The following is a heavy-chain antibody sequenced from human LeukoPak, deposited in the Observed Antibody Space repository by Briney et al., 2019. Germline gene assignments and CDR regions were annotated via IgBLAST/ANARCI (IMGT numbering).Heavy chain of an antibody. CDR1: GFTFSNYE. CDR2: ISSSGSTI. CDR3: ARDYGGSSPFDY. D-gene: IGHD4-23*01. V-gene: IGHV3-48*03. Sequence: GGSLRLSCAASGFTFSNYEMNWVRQAPGKGLGWVSYISSSGSTIYYADSVKGRFTISRDNAKNSLYLQMNSLRAEDTAVYYCARDYGGSSPFDYWGQGTLVTVSS. J-gene: IGHJ4*02.